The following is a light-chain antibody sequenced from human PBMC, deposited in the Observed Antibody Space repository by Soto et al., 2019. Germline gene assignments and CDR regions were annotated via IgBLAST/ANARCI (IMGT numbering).Light chain of an antibody. Sequence: SVLNKPASVSGSPGRSIPISCTGTSSDVGSYNLVSWYQQHPGKAPKLMIYEGSKRPSGVSNRFSGSKSGNTASLTISGLQAEDEADYYCCSYAGSSTYGFGTGTKVTVL. CDR3: CSYAGSSTYG. J-gene: IGLJ1*01. V-gene: IGLV2-23*01. CDR1: SSDVGSYNL. CDR2: EGS.